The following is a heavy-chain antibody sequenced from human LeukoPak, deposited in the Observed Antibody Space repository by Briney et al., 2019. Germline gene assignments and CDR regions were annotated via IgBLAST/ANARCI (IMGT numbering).Heavy chain of an antibody. D-gene: IGHD2-2*01. J-gene: IGHJ5*02. CDR3: ARRGLYGSSPFDP. Sequence: GSLRLSCAASGFTFSSYSMNWVRQAPGKGLEWLGIIYYSGTTYYNPSLKSRVTISVDTSKNQFSLKLSSVTAADTAVYYCARRGLYGSSPFDPWGQGTLVTVSS. CDR2: IYYSGTT. CDR1: GFTFSSYSMN. V-gene: IGHV4-39*01.